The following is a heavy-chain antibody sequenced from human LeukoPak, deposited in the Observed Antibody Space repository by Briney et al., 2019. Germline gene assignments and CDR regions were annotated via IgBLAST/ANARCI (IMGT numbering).Heavy chain of an antibody. CDR1: GFTFSSCA. Sequence: PGGSLRLPCAASGFTFSSCAMNWVRQAPGKGLEWVSSISSSSSYIYYADSVKGRFTISRDNSKNTLYLQMNSLRAEDTAVYYCAKMGLKQWPYNYFDYWGQGTLVTVSS. V-gene: IGHV3-23*01. J-gene: IGHJ4*02. CDR3: AKMGLKQWPYNYFDY. D-gene: IGHD6-19*01. CDR2: ISSSSSYI.